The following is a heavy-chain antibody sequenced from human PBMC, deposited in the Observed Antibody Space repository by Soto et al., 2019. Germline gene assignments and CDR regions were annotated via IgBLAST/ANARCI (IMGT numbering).Heavy chain of an antibody. J-gene: IGHJ5*02. Sequence: QVQLVQPGAEVKRPGSSVNVSCTASRGTFSNYAILWVRQAPGQGLEWMGGIVPIHDTTDYAQKFQGRVTITADEPSSTAYMELRSLGSEDTAVYYCAADYGGLLSWGQGTLVTVSS. D-gene: IGHD4-17*01. V-gene: IGHV1-69*01. CDR3: AADYGGLLS. CDR1: RGTFSNYA. CDR2: IVPIHDTT.